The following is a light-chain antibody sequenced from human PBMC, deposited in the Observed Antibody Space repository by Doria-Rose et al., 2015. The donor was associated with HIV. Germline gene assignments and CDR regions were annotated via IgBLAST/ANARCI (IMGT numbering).Light chain of an antibody. Sequence: DIQVTQSPESLGMSLGERATLNCKSNQSLLYTSTNYLAWYQQKPGQPPKLLIYWASTRQSEVPAQFSGSGSGTDFTLTISSLEAEDVAVYYCQQYYDTPSFGPGTTVDIK. CDR3: QQYYDTPS. CDR2: WAS. CDR1: QSLLYTSTNY. J-gene: IGKJ3*01. V-gene: IGKV4-1*01.